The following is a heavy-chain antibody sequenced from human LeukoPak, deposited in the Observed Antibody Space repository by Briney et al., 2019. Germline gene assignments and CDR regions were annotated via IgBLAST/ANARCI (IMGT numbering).Heavy chain of an antibody. CDR1: GYIFTGYY. CDR3: ARDVDHDDSTGKGLVDF. D-gene: IGHD4-11*01. CDR2: INPNRGGT. V-gene: IGHV1-2*02. Sequence: ASVKVSCKASGYIFTGYYMHWVRQAPGQGLEWMGWINPNRGGTNYAQKFQGRVTMTRDTSINTAYMELNRLTSDDTALYHCARDVDHDDSTGKGLVDFWGQGTMVTVSS. J-gene: IGHJ3*01.